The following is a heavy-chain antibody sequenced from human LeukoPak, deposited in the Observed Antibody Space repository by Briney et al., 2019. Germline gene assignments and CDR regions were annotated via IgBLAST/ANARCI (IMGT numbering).Heavy chain of an antibody. D-gene: IGHD6-19*01. V-gene: IGHV5-51*01. Sequence: GESLKISCKASGYTFTNYWIGWVRQMPGKGLEWMGIIYPGDSDTRYSPSFQGQVTISADKSISTAYLQWSSLKASDTAMYYCARQRLSASDYWGQGTLVTASS. J-gene: IGHJ4*02. CDR3: ARQRLSASDY. CDR1: GYTFTNYW. CDR2: IYPGDSDT.